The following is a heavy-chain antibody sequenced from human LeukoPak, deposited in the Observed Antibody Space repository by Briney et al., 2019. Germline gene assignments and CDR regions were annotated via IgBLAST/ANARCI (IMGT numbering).Heavy chain of an antibody. CDR3: ARDLSADSSGYSGTDAFDI. CDR1: GGSISSYY. J-gene: IGHJ3*02. D-gene: IGHD3-22*01. V-gene: IGHV4-59*12. Sequence: SETLSLTRTVSGGSISSYYRSWIRQPPRKRLERIGYIYYRGSTNYNPSLESRVTMSVDTSKNQFSLKLSSVTAADTAVYYCARDLSADSSGYSGTDAFDIWGQGTMVTVSS. CDR2: IYYRGST.